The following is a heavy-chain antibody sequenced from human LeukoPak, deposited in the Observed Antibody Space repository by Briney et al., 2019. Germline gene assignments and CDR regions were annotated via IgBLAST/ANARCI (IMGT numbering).Heavy chain of an antibody. V-gene: IGHV3-23*01. J-gene: IGHJ4*02. CDR1: GFTVSSNY. CDR2: ISGSGGST. CDR3: AKDWAFDFDWLFHFDS. D-gene: IGHD3-9*01. Sequence: PGGSLRLSCAASGFTVSSNYMSWVRQAPGKGLEWVSAISGSGGSTYYADSMKGRFTISRDNSKNTLYLLMNSLRAEDTAIYYCAKDWAFDFDWLFHFDSWGQGTLVTVSS.